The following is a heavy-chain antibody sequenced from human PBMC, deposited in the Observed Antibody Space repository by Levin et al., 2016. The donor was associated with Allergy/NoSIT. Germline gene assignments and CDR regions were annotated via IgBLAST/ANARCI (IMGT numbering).Heavy chain of an antibody. CDR3: ARGRRSRQFDY. CDR1: GGSFSGYY. V-gene: IGHV4-34*01. CDR2: INHSGST. Sequence: GSLRLSCAVYGGSFSGYYWSWIRQPPGKGLEWIGEINHSGSTNYNPSLKSRVTISVDTSKNQFSLKLSSVTAADTAVYYCARGRRSRQFDYWGQGTLVTVSS. J-gene: IGHJ4*02.